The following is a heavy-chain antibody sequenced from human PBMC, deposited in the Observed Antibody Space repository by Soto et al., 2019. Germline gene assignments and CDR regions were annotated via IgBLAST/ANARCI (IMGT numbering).Heavy chain of an antibody. Sequence: SETLSLTCAVSGGSMYTPNWWTWVRQTPGKGLQWIGEIYHSESTNYNPSLKSRVTISVDKSKTQFSLSLTSVTAADTAMYYCARGTTRIRGLFDYWGQGSLVTVSS. CDR3: ARGTTRIRGLFDY. CDR2: IYHSEST. J-gene: IGHJ4*02. V-gene: IGHV4-4*02. CDR1: GGSMYTPNW. D-gene: IGHD1-1*01.